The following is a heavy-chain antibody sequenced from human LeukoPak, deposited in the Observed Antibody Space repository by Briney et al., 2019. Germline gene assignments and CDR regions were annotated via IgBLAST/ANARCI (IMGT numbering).Heavy chain of an antibody. CDR3: AKEGRSTTPGY. CDR2: ISSSGSII. J-gene: IGHJ4*02. D-gene: IGHD6-13*01. V-gene: IGHV3-21*01. Sequence: GGSLRLSCTVSGFIFSNSDMNWVRQAPGKGLEWVSSISSSGSIIYYAGSVKGRFTISRDNAQNSLYLQMNSLRAEDTAVYYCAKEGRSTTPGYWGQGVLVTVSS. CDR1: GFIFSNSD.